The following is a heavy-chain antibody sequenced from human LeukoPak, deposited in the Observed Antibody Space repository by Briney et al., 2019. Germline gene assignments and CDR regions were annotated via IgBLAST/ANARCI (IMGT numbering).Heavy chain of an antibody. CDR1: GFTFSSYA. D-gene: IGHD2-2*02. V-gene: IGHV3-23*01. CDR2: ISGSGGST. J-gene: IGHJ4*02. Sequence: GGSLRLSCAASGFTFSSYAMSWVRQAPGKGLEWVSAISGSGGSTYYADSVKGRFTISRDNSKNTLYLQMNSLRAEDTAVYYCARVYCSSTSCYKRIPFDYWGQGILVTVSS. CDR3: ARVYCSSTSCYKRIPFDY.